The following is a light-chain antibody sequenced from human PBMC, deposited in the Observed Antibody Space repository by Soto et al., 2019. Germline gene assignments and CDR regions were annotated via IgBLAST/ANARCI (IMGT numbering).Light chain of an antibody. Sequence: QSVLTQPPSVSAAPGQTVTMSCSGSSSYVGHESVSWYQSLPGTAPKLLIYDNYKRPSGIPDRFSGSKSGTSATLGITGLQTGDEADYYCGTWDSTLNVWVFGGGTKLTVL. CDR2: DNY. CDR1: SSYVGHES. V-gene: IGLV1-51*01. J-gene: IGLJ3*02. CDR3: GTWDSTLNVWV.